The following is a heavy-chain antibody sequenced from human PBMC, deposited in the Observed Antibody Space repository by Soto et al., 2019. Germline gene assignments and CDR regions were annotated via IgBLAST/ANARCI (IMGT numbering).Heavy chain of an antibody. Sequence: EVQLVESRGGLVQPGGSLRLSCAASGFTFSDFWLHWVRQTPGKGLVWVSRIKSDGGSTNYADSVKGRFTISRDNAKNTVYLQMDSLRAEDTAVYYCARGAKGAYYVDVWGKGTTVTVSS. D-gene: IGHD2-21*01. CDR2: IKSDGGST. V-gene: IGHV3-74*01. CDR1: GFTFSDFW. J-gene: IGHJ6*03. CDR3: ARGAKGAYYVDV.